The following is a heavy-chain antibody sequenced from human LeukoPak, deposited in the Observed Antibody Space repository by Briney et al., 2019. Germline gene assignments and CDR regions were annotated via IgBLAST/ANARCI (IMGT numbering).Heavy chain of an antibody. CDR2: IYYSGST. Sequence: PSETLSLTCTVSGGSISSYDWSWIRQPPGKGLEWIGYIYYSGSTNYNPSLKSRVTMSVDTSENQFSLKLSSVTAADTAVYYCARGRGPTIWYFDLWGRGTLVTVSS. V-gene: IGHV4-59*01. CDR3: ARGRGPTIWYFDL. D-gene: IGHD3-10*01. J-gene: IGHJ2*01. CDR1: GGSISSYD.